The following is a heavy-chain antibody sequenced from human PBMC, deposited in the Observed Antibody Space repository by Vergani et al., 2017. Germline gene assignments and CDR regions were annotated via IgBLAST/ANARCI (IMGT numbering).Heavy chain of an antibody. D-gene: IGHD6-6*01. CDR3: AKGIAARPLYFDY. J-gene: IGHJ4*02. Sequence: EVQLLESGGGLVQPGGSLRLSCAASGFTFSSYAMNWVRQAPGKGLEWVSAISGSGGSTYYADSVKGRFTISRDNSKNTLYLQMNSLRAEDTAVYYCAKGIAARPLYFDYWGQGTLVTVSS. CDR1: GFTFSSYA. V-gene: IGHV3-23*01. CDR2: ISGSGGST.